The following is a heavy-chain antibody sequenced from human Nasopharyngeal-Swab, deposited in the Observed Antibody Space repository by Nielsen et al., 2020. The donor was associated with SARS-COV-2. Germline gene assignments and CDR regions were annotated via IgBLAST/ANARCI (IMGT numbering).Heavy chain of an antibody. D-gene: IGHD3-10*01. Sequence: ETLSLTCAASGFTFSSYWMSWVRQAPGKGLEWVANIKQDGSEKYYVDSVKGRFTISRDNAKNSLYLQMNSLRAEDTAVYYCARDLGVVQGVIHWGQGTLVTVSS. V-gene: IGHV3-7*03. CDR3: ARDLGVVQGVIH. CDR2: IKQDGSEK. CDR1: GFTFSSYW. J-gene: IGHJ4*02.